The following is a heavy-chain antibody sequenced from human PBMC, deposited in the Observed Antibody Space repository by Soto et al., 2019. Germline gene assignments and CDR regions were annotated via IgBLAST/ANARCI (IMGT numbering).Heavy chain of an antibody. CDR2: VFHTGNT. CDR3: ARKAWVRFDY. D-gene: IGHD7-27*01. CDR1: GDSISSSVW. J-gene: IGHJ4*02. Sequence: PSETLSLTCAVSGDSISSSVWWTWVRHPPGKGLEWIGEVFHTGNTYYNPSLKSRLTMSVYKSRNEFSLKRTSVTAADTAIYYCARKAWVRFDYWGQGALVTVSS. V-gene: IGHV4-4*02.